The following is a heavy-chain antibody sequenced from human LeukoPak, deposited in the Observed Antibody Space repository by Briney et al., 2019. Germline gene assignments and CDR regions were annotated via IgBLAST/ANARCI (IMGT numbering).Heavy chain of an antibody. CDR2: INSDGSST. Sequence: GGSLRLSCAASGFTFSDHGMNWVRQAPGKGLVWVSRINSDGSSTSYADSVKGRFTISRDNAKNTLYLQMNSLRAEDTAVYYCAREAPGIAAVWFDYWGQGTLVTVSS. V-gene: IGHV3-74*01. CDR1: GFTFSDHG. J-gene: IGHJ4*02. CDR3: AREAPGIAAVWFDY. D-gene: IGHD6-13*01.